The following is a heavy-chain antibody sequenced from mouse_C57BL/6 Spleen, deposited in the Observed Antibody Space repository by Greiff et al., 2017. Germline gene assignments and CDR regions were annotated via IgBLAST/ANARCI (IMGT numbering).Heavy chain of an antibody. CDR3: ARSRITTVVAPLFDY. CDR1: GYTFTSYW. J-gene: IGHJ2*01. D-gene: IGHD1-1*01. CDR2: IDPNSGGT. V-gene: IGHV1-72*01. Sequence: QVQLKQPGAELVKPGASVKLSCKASGYTFTSYWMHWVKQRPGRGLEWIGRIDPNSGGTKYNEKFKSKATLTVDKPSSTAYMQLSSLTSEDSAVYYCARSRITTVVAPLFDYWGQGTTLTVSS.